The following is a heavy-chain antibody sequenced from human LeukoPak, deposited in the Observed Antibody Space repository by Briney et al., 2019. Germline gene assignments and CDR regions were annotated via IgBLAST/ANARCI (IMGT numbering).Heavy chain of an antibody. V-gene: IGHV3-53*01. CDR1: GFTVSSNY. D-gene: IGHD4-17*01. J-gene: IGHJ5*01. CDR2: ITGGHFPT. CDR3: SRDPNGDYVGAFES. Sequence: GGSLRLSCAASGFTVSSNYMSWVRQAPGKGLEWVSSITGGHFPTYYTDSVKGRFTISRDNSKNTLYLQMNSLRADDTAVYYCSRDPNGDYVGAFESWGQGTLVTVSS.